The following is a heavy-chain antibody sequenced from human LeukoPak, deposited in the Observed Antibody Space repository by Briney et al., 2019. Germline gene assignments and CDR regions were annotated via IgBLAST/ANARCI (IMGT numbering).Heavy chain of an antibody. J-gene: IGHJ4*02. D-gene: IGHD3-10*01. CDR1: GFTFSGFS. Sequence: GGSLRLSCAASGFTFSGFSMSWVRQSPTKGLEWVANMKQDGSERYYVDSVKGRFTISRDNAKNSLSLQVNNLRVEDTAVYYCARAGSHWHYVYWGQGTVVTVSS. V-gene: IGHV3-7*01. CDR2: MKQDGSER. CDR3: ARAGSHWHYVY.